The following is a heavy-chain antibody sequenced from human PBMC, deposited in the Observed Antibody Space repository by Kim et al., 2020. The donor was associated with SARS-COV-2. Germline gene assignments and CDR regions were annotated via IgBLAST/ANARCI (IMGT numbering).Heavy chain of an antibody. CDR3: ARDLFSVEYSSGWRDAFDI. CDR1: GYTFTSYG. CDR2: ISAYNGNT. V-gene: IGHV1-18*01. D-gene: IGHD6-19*01. J-gene: IGHJ3*02. Sequence: ASVKVSCKASGYTFTSYGISWVRQAPGQGLEWMGWISAYNGNTNYAQKLQGRVTMTTDTSTSTAYMELSSLRSDDTAVYYCARDLFSVEYSSGWRDAFDIWGQGTMVTVSS.